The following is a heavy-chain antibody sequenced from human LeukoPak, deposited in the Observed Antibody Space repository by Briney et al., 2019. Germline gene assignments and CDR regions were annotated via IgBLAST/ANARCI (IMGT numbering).Heavy chain of an antibody. D-gene: IGHD3-3*01. Sequence: SETLSLTCAVYGGSFSGYYWSWIRQPPGKGLEWIGEINHSGSTNYNPSLKSRVTISVDTSKNQFSLKLSSVTAADTAVYYCARHGPFWSGYYHGFDYWGQGTLVTVSS. J-gene: IGHJ4*02. CDR1: GGSFSGYY. CDR2: INHSGST. CDR3: ARHGPFWSGYYHGFDY. V-gene: IGHV4-34*01.